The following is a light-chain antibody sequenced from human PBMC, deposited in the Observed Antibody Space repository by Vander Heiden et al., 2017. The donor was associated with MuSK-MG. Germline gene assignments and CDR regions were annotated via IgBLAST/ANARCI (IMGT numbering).Light chain of an antibody. CDR1: SSNIGAGFH. J-gene: IGLJ2*01. CDR3: QSYDSSLNGSL. CDR2: GDS. V-gene: IGLV1-40*01. Sequence: QSVLTQPPSVSGAPGQRATIPCTGSSSNIGAGFHVHWFQQLPGTAPRLLIYGDSNRPSGVPDRFSASKSGTSASLAITGLQAEDEADYYCQSYDSSLNGSLFGGGTKLTVL.